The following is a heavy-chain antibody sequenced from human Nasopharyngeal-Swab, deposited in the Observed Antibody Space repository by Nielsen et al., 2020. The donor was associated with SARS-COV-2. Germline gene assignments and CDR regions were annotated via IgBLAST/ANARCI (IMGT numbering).Heavy chain of an antibody. CDR2: IYSGDGT. CDR1: GFTFSSYA. V-gene: IGHV3-66*01. Sequence: GGSLRLSCAASGFTFSSYAMHWVRQAPGKGLEWVSVIYSGDGTYYADSVKGRFTISRDKSKNTLYLQMNSLRAEDTAVYYCAREGGIAAVPGGGAFDIWGQGTMVTVSS. D-gene: IGHD6-13*01. CDR3: AREGGIAAVPGGGAFDI. J-gene: IGHJ3*02.